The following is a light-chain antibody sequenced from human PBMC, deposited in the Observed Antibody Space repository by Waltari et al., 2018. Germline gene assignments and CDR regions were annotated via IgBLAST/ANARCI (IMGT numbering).Light chain of an antibody. V-gene: IGLV2-14*01. CDR3: CSYTRSSTYV. CDR2: DVN. Sequence: QSALPQPASVSGSPGQSITISCTGTRSDIGTYHYLSWYQQYPGKAPKLMIYDVNKRPSVVSDRFSASKSGNTASLTISGLQAEDEADYYCCSYTRSSTYVFGTGTQVTVL. CDR1: RSDIGTYHY. J-gene: IGLJ1*01.